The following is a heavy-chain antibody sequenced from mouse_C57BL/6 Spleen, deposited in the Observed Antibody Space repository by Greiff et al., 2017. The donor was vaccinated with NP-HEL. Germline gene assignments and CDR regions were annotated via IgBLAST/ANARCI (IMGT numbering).Heavy chain of an antibody. V-gene: IGHV1-64*01. CDR1: GYTFTSYW. D-gene: IGHD1-1*01. CDR3: ARHGSSSYFDY. CDR2: IHPNSGST. Sequence: QVQLQQSGAELVKPGASVKLSCKASGYTFTSYWMHWVKQRPGQGLEWIGMIHPNSGSTNYNEKFKSKATLTVDKSSSTAYMQLSSLTSEDSAVYYCARHGSSSYFDYWGQGTTLTVSS. J-gene: IGHJ2*01.